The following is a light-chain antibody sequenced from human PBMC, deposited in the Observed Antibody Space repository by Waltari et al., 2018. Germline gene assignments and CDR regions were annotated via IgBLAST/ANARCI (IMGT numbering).Light chain of an antibody. CDR2: DVT. V-gene: IGLV2-23*02. Sequence: QSALTQPASVSGSPGQSITISCTGTSTDVGNYNFFSWYQHHAGKAPKLMIYDVTKRPSGVSSRFSGSKSGNTASLTISGLQAEDEADYYCCSYAGSSSWVFGGGTKLTVL. J-gene: IGLJ3*02. CDR3: CSYAGSSSWV. CDR1: STDVGNYNF.